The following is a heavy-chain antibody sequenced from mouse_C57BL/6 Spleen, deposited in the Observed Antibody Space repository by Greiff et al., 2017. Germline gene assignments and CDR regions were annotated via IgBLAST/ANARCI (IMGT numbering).Heavy chain of an antibody. J-gene: IGHJ4*01. CDR2: IDPEDGET. Sequence: VQLQQSGAELVKPGASVKLSCTASGFNIKDYYMHWVKQRTEQGLEWIGRIDPEDGETKYATKFQGKATITADTSSNTAYLQLSSLTSEDTAVYYCAVYDYDVHYYAMDYWGQGTSVTVSS. D-gene: IGHD2-4*01. CDR1: GFNIKDYY. V-gene: IGHV14-2*01. CDR3: AVYDYDVHYYAMDY.